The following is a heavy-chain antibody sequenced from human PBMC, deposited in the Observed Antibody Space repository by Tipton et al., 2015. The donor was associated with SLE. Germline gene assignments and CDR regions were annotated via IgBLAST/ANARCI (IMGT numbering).Heavy chain of an antibody. J-gene: IGHJ4*02. V-gene: IGHV4-31*03. D-gene: IGHD1-26*01. CDR2: IYHSGNT. CDR3: ARGERHIPLDY. Sequence: GLVKPSQTLSLTCTVSGGSISSGGYYWNWIRQYPGKGLEWIGNIYHSGNTYYNPSLRSRLTISVDTSKNQFSLNLSSVTAADTAVYYCARGERHIPLDYWGQGTLVTVSS. CDR1: GGSISSGGYY.